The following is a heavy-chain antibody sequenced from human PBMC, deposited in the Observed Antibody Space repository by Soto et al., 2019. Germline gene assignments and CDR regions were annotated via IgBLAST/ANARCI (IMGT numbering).Heavy chain of an antibody. Sequence: EVQLVESGGGLVQPGGSLRLSCAASGFTFSSYSMNWVRQAPGKGLEWVSYISSSSSTKYYADSVKGRFTISRDKAKNSLYLKMNSLRDEDMAVYYCARAIYDSRGYYYYGMDVWGQGTTVTVSS. CDR1: GFTFSSYS. CDR2: ISSSSSTK. CDR3: ARAIYDSRGYYYYGMDV. D-gene: IGHD3-22*01. V-gene: IGHV3-48*02. J-gene: IGHJ6*02.